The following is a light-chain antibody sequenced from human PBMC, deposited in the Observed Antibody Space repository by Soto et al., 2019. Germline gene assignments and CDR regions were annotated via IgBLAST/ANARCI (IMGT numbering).Light chain of an antibody. CDR1: QSVSSTY. J-gene: IGKJ4*01. Sequence: ELVLTQSPGTLSLSPGERAALSCRASQSVSSTYLAWYQQKPGQAPRLLIYGASSRATGIPDRFSGSGSGTDFTLTISRLEPEDFAVYYCQQHGSSQTFGGGTKVDIK. CDR2: GAS. CDR3: QQHGSSQT. V-gene: IGKV3-20*01.